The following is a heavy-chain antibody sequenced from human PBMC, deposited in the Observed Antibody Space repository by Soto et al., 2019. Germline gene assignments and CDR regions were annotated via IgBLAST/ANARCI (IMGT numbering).Heavy chain of an antibody. Sequence: PGESLKISCKASGYSFTDYWITWVRQMPGEGLGWMGRIDPRDSQSNYSPSFQGHVTISADKSSSTAYLQWNSLKASDTAMYYCARTGYGNWLDPWGQGTLVTVSS. D-gene: IGHD3-10*01. CDR1: GYSFTDYW. CDR3: ARTGYGNWLDP. V-gene: IGHV5-10-1*01. J-gene: IGHJ5*02. CDR2: IDPRDSQS.